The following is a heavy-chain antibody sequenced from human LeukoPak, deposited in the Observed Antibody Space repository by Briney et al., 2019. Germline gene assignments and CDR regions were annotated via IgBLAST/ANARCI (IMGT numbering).Heavy chain of an antibody. J-gene: IGHJ4*02. Sequence: ESLKSSCKASGYSFINNWIGWVRQMPGKGLEWMGIIYPNDSETRYSPSFQGHVTLTADKSISAAYLQWSSLKASDTAMYYCARLPVAAGGMDFDFWGQGTMAAGSS. D-gene: IGHD6-13*01. V-gene: IGHV5-51*06. CDR1: GYSFINNW. CDR2: IYPNDSET. CDR3: ARLPVAAGGMDFDF.